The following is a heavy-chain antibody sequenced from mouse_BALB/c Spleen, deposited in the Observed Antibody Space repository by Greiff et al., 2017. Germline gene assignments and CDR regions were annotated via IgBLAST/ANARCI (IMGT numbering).Heavy chain of an antibody. Sequence: EVQRVESGGGLVQPGGSRKLSCAASGFTFSSFGMHWVRQAPEKGLEWVAYISSGSSTIYYADTVKGRFTISRDNPKNTLFLQMTSLRSEDTAMYYCARDWNYGSSSLYAMDYWGQGTSVTVSS. J-gene: IGHJ4*01. CDR1: GFTFSSFG. V-gene: IGHV5-17*02. CDR3: ARDWNYGSSSLYAMDY. CDR2: ISSGSSTI. D-gene: IGHD1-1*01.